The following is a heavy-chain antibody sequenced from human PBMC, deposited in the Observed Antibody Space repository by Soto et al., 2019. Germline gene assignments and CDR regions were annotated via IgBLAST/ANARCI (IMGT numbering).Heavy chain of an antibody. CDR3: ARDRTSTLSSGTSFDY. J-gene: IGHJ4*02. D-gene: IGHD6-19*01. CDR1: GFTFSSNS. V-gene: IGHV3-21*01. Sequence: GGSLRLSCAASGFTFSSNSMNWVRQAPGKGLEWVSSISSSSSYIYHADSVKGRFTISRDNAKNSLYLQMNSLRAEDTAVYYCARDRTSTLSSGTSFDYWGQGTQVTVSS. CDR2: ISSSSSYI.